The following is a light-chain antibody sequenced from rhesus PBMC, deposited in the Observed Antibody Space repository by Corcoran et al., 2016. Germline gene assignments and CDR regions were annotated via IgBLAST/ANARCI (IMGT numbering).Light chain of an antibody. CDR2: KAS. J-gene: IGKJ2*01. V-gene: IGKV1-22*01. CDR3: LQYSSSPYS. CDR1: QSISSW. Sequence: DIQMTQSPSSLSASVGDTVTITCRASQSISSWLDWYQQKPGKAPKLLINKASRLHSRVPSRFSGRGSVTEFTRTISSLQPEDFATYYCLQYSSSPYSFGQGTKVEIK.